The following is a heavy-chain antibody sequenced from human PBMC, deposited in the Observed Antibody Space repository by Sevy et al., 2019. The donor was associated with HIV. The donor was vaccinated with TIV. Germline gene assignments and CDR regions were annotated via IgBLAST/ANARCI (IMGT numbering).Heavy chain of an antibody. CDR1: GGSISSGYYY. CDR2: IYYSGST. V-gene: IGHV4-31*03. CDR3: ARDIGFSGKYYGF. Sequence: SETLSLTCTVSGGSISSGYYYWSWIRQHPGKGLEWIGYIYYSGSTYYNPSLKSRVTISVDMSKNQFSLKLSSVTPADTAVYYCARDIGFSGKYYGFWGQGTLVTVSS. D-gene: IGHD1-26*01. J-gene: IGHJ4*02.